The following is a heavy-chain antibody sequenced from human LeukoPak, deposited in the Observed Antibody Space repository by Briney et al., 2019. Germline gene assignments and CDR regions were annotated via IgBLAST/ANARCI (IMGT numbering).Heavy chain of an antibody. V-gene: IGHV4-4*07. CDR1: GGSISSYY. J-gene: IGHJ4*02. CDR3: ARSYYYDSSGYSYFDY. CDR2: FYTSGTT. D-gene: IGHD3-22*01. Sequence: SETLSLTCTVSGGSISSYYWSWIRQPAGKGLEWIGRFYTSGTTNYNPSLKSRVTMSEATSKNQFSLKLSSVTAADTAVYYCARSYYYDSSGYSYFDYWGQGTLVTVSS.